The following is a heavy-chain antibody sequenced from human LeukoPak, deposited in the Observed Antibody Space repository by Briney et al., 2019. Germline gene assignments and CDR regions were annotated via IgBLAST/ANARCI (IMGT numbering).Heavy chain of an antibody. CDR2: ISGYNGNT. Sequence: GASVKVSCKTSGYTFNNYAISWVRQAPGQGLEWMGWISGYNGNTNYEQKFQGRLTVTTDTSTSTAYMELRSLNSDDTAVYFCARDGRQDHFWSLFDYWGQGTLVTVSS. CDR1: GYTFNNYA. CDR3: ARDGRQDHFWSLFDY. D-gene: IGHD3-3*02. V-gene: IGHV1-18*01. J-gene: IGHJ4*02.